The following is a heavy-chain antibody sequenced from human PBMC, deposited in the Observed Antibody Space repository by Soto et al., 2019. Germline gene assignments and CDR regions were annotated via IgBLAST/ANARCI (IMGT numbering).Heavy chain of an antibody. CDR2: IYPGDSDT. V-gene: IGHV5-51*01. Sequence: GESLKISCKGSGYSFTSYWIGWVRQMPGKGLEWMGIIYPGDSDTRYSPSFQGQVTISADKSISTAYLQWSSLKASDTAMYYCARHGFSAAAGTTYYYYMDVWGKGTTVTVSS. CDR1: GYSFTSYW. J-gene: IGHJ6*03. D-gene: IGHD6-13*01. CDR3: ARHGFSAAAGTTYYYYMDV.